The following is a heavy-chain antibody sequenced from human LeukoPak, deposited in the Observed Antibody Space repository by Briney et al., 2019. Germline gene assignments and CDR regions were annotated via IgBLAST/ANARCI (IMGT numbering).Heavy chain of an antibody. D-gene: IGHD5-18*01. Sequence: SETLSLTCTVSGYSISSGYYWGWIRQRPGKGLEWIGSIYHSGSTYYNPSLKSRVTISVDTSKNQFSLKLSSVTAADTAVYYCASIGGYSYGFQGKWGQGTLVTVSS. V-gene: IGHV4-38-2*02. CDR3: ASIGGYSYGFQGK. CDR2: IYHSGST. CDR1: GYSISSGYY. J-gene: IGHJ4*02.